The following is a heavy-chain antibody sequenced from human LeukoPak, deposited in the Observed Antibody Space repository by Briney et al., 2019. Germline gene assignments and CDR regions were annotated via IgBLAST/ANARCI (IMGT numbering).Heavy chain of an antibody. J-gene: IGHJ4*02. V-gene: IGHV4-61*02. Sequence: PSETLSLTCTVSGGSISSDSYYWTWIRQPAGKALEWIGRIYTSGYTDYNPSLKSRVTISVDKSKNQFSLRLTSVTAADTAVYYCARDQADWSLHMMDSRGQGILVTVSS. CDR1: GGSISSDSYY. CDR2: IYTSGYT. D-gene: IGHD3/OR15-3a*01. CDR3: ARDQADWSLHMMDS.